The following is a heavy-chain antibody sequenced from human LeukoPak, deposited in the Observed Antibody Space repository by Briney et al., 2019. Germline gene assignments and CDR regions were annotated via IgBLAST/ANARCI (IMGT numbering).Heavy chain of an antibody. CDR2: IGTAGDT. J-gene: IGHJ4*02. CDR3: ARYVSGDYYDY. V-gene: IGHV3-13*01. D-gene: IGHD3-3*01. Sequence: GGSLRLSCAASGFTFSSYDMHWVRQATGKGLEWVSAIGTAGDTYYPGSVKDRFTISRENAKNSLYLQMNSLRAGDTAVYYCARYVSGDYYDYWGQGTLVTVSS. CDR1: GFTFSSYD.